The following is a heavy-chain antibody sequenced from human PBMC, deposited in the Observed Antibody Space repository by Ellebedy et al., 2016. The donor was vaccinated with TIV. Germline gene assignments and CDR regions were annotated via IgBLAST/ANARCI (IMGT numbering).Heavy chain of an antibody. CDR3: VRRAVNY. CDR2: ISSSGATI. CDR1: GFTFSNSA. Sequence: PGGSLRLSCAASGFTFSNSAMSWVRQAPGKGLEWVAHISSSGATIYYADSVKGRFTISRDNAKNSLYLQMNSLRDEDTAVYHCVRRAVNYWGQGTLVTVSS. J-gene: IGHJ4*02. D-gene: IGHD3-16*02. V-gene: IGHV3-48*02.